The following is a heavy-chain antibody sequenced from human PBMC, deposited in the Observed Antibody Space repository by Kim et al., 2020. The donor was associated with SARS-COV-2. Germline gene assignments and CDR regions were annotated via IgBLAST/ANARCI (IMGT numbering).Heavy chain of an antibody. V-gene: IGHV3-33*01. CDR3: ARGKGWDNYDFWGGYYMDGMDV. Sequence: GGSLRLSCAASGFTFRRYGMHWVRQAPGKGLEWVAVIWYDGSNKYYVDSVKGRFTISRDNSKNTLYLQMNSLRAEDTAVYYCARGKGWDNYDFWGGYYMDGMDVWGQGATVTVSS. CDR2: IWYDGSNK. D-gene: IGHD3-3*01. J-gene: IGHJ6*02. CDR1: GFTFRRYG.